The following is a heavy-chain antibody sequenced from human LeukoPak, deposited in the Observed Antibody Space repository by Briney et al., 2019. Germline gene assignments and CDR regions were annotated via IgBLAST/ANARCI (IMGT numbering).Heavy chain of an antibody. D-gene: IGHD3-3*01. CDR1: GGSFSGYY. Sequence: SETLSLTCAVYGGSFSGYYWSWIRQPPGKGLEWIGEINHSGSTNYNPSLKSRVTISVDTSKNQFSLKLSSVTAADTAVYYSARHLWRTPPFWSAKSTFDYWGQGTLVTVSS. CDR2: INHSGST. V-gene: IGHV4-34*01. CDR3: ARHLWRTPPFWSAKSTFDY. J-gene: IGHJ4*02.